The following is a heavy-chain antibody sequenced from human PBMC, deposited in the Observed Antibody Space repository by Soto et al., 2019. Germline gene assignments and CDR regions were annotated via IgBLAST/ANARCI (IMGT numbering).Heavy chain of an antibody. CDR3: AVCSGGACHQDYGMDV. CDR1: GFTFSSCT. Sequence: EVHLVESGGGLVKPGGSLRLSCAVSGFTFSSCTMNWVRQAPGKGLEWVSSISPSPSHIYYADSVKGRFTISRDNAENSLCLQFNSLKAEDTAVYYCAVCSGGACHQDYGMDVWGQGTTVTVSS. V-gene: IGHV3-21*01. D-gene: IGHD2-15*01. J-gene: IGHJ6*02. CDR2: ISPSPSHI.